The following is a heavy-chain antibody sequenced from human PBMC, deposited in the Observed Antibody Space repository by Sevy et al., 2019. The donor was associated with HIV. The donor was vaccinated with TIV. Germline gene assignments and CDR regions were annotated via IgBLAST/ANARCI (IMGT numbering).Heavy chain of an antibody. D-gene: IGHD2-2*01. CDR1: GGSISSYY. CDR3: ARDPGGRYCSSTSCYVYFQH. Sequence: SETLSLTCTVSGGSISSYYWSWIRQPPGKGLEWIGYIFNSGNIKYNPSLKSRVTISIDTSKNQFSLKLGSVTAADTAVYYCARDPGGRYCSSTSCYVYFQHWGQGTLVTVSS. J-gene: IGHJ1*01. CDR2: IFNSGNI. V-gene: IGHV4-59*13.